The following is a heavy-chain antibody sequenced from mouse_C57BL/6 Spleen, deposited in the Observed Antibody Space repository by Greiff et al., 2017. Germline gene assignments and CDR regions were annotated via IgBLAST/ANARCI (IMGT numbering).Heavy chain of an antibody. CDR3: AVDSSGLYYAMDY. D-gene: IGHD3-2*02. V-gene: IGHV1-69*01. CDR1: GYTFTSYW. Sequence: QVQLQQPGAELVMPGASVKLSCKASGYTFTSYWMHWVKQRPGQGLEWIGEIDPSDSYTNYNQKFKGKSTLTVDKSSSTAYMQLSSLTSEDSAVYYCAVDSSGLYYAMDYWGQGTSVTVSS. J-gene: IGHJ4*01. CDR2: IDPSDSYT.